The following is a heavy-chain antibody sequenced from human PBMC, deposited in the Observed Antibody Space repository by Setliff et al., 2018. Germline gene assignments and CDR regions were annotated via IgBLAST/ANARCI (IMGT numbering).Heavy chain of an antibody. J-gene: IGHJ4*02. V-gene: IGHV1-8*02. CDR2: MNPNSGNT. CDR3: ARGWAALGIIGY. D-gene: IGHD7-27*01. CDR1: GYTFTSYD. Sequence: ASVKVSCKASGYTFTSYDINWMRQASGQGLEWMGWMNPNSGNTDSTQKFQGRVTMTRNTSTSTAYMELSRLTSEDTAVYFCARGWAALGIIGYWGQGTLVTVSS.